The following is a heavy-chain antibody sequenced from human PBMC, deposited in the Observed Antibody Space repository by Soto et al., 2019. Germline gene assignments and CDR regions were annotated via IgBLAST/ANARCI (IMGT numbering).Heavy chain of an antibody. CDR1: GFTFSSYA. D-gene: IGHD6-6*01. J-gene: IGHJ6*02. CDR2: ISYDGSNK. V-gene: IGHV3-30-3*01. CDR3: ATDISLISSCSSIWGYYYGMDV. Sequence: QVQLVESGGGVVQPGRSLRLSCAASGFTFSSYAMHWVRQAPGKGLEWVAVISYDGSNKYYADSVKGRFTISRDNSKNTLYLQMNSLRAEDTAVYYCATDISLISSCSSIWGYYYGMDVWGQGTTVTVSS.